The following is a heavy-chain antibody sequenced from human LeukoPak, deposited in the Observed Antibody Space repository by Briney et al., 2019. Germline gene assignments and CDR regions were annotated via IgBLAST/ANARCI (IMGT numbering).Heavy chain of an antibody. CDR3: AREMEPYFDY. J-gene: IGHJ4*02. D-gene: IGHD1-26*01. CDR2: ISYDGRNK. Sequence: GGSLRLSCAASGFTFRSYAMHWLRQAPGKGLDWVAFISYDGRNKYYADSVKGRFTISRDNSKNTLYLQMNSLRAEDTAMYYCAREMEPYFDYWGQGTLVTVSS. V-gene: IGHV3-30*04. CDR1: GFTFRSYA.